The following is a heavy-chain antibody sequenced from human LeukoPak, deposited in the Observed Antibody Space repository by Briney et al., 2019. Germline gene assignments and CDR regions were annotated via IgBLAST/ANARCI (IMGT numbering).Heavy chain of an antibody. CDR2: IIPIFGTA. CDR1: GTTFSSYA. V-gene: IGHV1-69*01. J-gene: IGHJ4*02. CDR3: ARGGQQLVQPFDY. Sequence: SVKVSCKASGTTFSSYAINWVRQAPGQGLEWMGGIIPIFGTANYAQKFQGRVTITADESTSTAYMELSSLRSEDTAVYYCARGGQQLVQPFDYWGQGTLVTVSS. D-gene: IGHD6-13*01.